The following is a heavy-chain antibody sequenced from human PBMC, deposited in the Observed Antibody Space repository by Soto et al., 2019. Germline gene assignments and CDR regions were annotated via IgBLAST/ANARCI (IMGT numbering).Heavy chain of an antibody. CDR1: GFSVSRNY. CDR3: ARVPGRL. CDR2: VYSGGAT. J-gene: IGHJ4*02. D-gene: IGHD3-10*01. V-gene: IGHV3-53*02. Sequence: QLVETGGGLTQPGTPLTLSCPASGFSVSRNYMTWVRQAPGKGLEWVSFVYSGGATFYADSVKGRFILSRDDSQNTMYLQMNNLRAEDTAVYYCARVPGRLWGRGTLVTVAS.